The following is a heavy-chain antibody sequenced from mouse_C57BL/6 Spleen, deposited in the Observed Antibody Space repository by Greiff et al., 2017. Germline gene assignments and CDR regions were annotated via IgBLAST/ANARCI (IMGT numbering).Heavy chain of an antibody. J-gene: IGHJ3*01. D-gene: IGHD1-1*01. CDR3: AGGYGSSLCFAY. CDR2: IYPGDGDT. Sequence: VQLQQPGAELVKPGASVKISCKASGYAFSSYWMNWVKQRPGKGLEWIGQIYPGDGDTNYNGKFKGKATLTADKSSSTSYMQLSSLTSEDSAVYFCAGGYGSSLCFAYGGQGTRVTVSA. V-gene: IGHV1-80*01. CDR1: GYAFSSYW.